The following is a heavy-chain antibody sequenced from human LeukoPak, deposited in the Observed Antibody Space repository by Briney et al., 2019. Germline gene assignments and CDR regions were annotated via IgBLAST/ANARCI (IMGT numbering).Heavy chain of an antibody. V-gene: IGHV3-23*01. Sequence: PGGSLRLSCAASGFTFSSYAMSWVRQAPGKGLEWVSAISGSGGSTYYADSVKGRFTISRDNSKNTLYLQMNSLRAEDTAVYYCAKDRDYVWGSYRNDAFDIWGQGTMVTVSS. J-gene: IGHJ3*02. D-gene: IGHD3-16*02. CDR2: ISGSGGST. CDR1: GFTFSSYA. CDR3: AKDRDYVWGSYRNDAFDI.